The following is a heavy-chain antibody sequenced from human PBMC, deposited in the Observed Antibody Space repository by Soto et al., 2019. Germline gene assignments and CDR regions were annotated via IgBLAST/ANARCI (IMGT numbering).Heavy chain of an antibody. V-gene: IGHV1-18*01. CDR1: GYTFTSYG. CDR2: ISAYNGNT. J-gene: IGHJ6*03. D-gene: IGHD7-27*01. CDR3: ARGVAITGENYYYMDV. Sequence: ASVKVSCKASGYTFTSYGISWVRQAPGQGLEWMGWISAYNGNTNYAQKLQGRVTMTTDTSTSTAYMELRSLRSDDTAVYYCARGVAITGENYYYMDVWGKGTTVTVSS.